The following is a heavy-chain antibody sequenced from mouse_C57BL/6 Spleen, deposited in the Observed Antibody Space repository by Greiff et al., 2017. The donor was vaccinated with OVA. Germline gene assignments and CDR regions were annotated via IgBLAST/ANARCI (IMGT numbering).Heavy chain of an antibody. V-gene: IGHV5-6*01. CDR2: ISSGGSYT. Sequence: EVQGVESGGDLVKPGGSLKLSCAASGFTFSSYGMSWVRQTPDKRLEWVATISSGGSYTYYPDSVKGRFTISRDNAKNTLYLQMSSLKSEDTAMYYCARRLVYDAPTGFAYWGQGTLVTVSA. D-gene: IGHD2-3*01. J-gene: IGHJ3*01. CDR1: GFTFSSYG. CDR3: ARRLVYDAPTGFAY.